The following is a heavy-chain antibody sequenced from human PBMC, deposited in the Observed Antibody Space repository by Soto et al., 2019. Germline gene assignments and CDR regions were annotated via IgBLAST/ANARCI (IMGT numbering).Heavy chain of an antibody. V-gene: IGHV4-39*01. CDR2: IYYSGST. Sequence: PSETLSLTCPFSGFSISSSSYYWGWIRQPPGKGLEWIGSIYYSGSTYYNPSLKSRVTISVDTYTNQFSLKLMSVTAADTAIYYCTRHEGGAAADRPLDYWGQGTLVTVSS. CDR1: GFSISSSSYY. CDR3: TRHEGGAAADRPLDY. J-gene: IGHJ4*02. D-gene: IGHD6-13*01.